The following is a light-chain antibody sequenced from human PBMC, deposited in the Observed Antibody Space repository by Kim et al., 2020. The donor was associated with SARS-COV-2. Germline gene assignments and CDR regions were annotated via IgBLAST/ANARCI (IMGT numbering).Light chain of an antibody. V-gene: IGKV3-20*01. J-gene: IGKJ5*01. CDR3: QQYSGSPPIT. Sequence: EIVLTQSPGTLSLSPGERATLSCRASQSVSSNYLAWYQQKPGQAPRLLISGASSRATGIPDRFSGGGSGTDFTLTISRLEPEDFAVYYCQQYSGSPPITFGQGTRLEIK. CDR1: QSVSSNY. CDR2: GAS.